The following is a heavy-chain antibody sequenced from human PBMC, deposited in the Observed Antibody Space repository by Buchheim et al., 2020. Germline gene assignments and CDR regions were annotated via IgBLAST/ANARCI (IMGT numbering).Heavy chain of an antibody. J-gene: IGHJ4*02. CDR1: GGSFYGYY. CDR3: AKQYGP. Sequence: QVQLQQVGAGRLKPSETLSLTCVVSGGSFYGYYWSWVRHTPAKGLEWIGEINHSGSPIYNPSLKSRLAISLDRSKSQFSLKLSSVTAADTAVYYCAKQYGPWGQGTL. CDR2: INHSGSP. D-gene: IGHD3-10*01. V-gene: IGHV4-34*01.